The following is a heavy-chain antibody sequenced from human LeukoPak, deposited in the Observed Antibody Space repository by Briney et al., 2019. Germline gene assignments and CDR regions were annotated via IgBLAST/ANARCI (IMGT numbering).Heavy chain of an antibody. J-gene: IGHJ3*02. CDR2: IYYSGST. V-gene: IGHV4-30-4*01. Sequence: PSQTLSLTCTVSGGSISSGDYYWSWIRQPPGKGLEWIGYIYYSGSTYYNPSLKSRVTISVDTSKNRFSLKLSSVTAADTAVYYCARSGETRTYAFDIWGQGTMVTVSS. CDR1: GGSISSGDYY. CDR3: ARSGETRTYAFDI. D-gene: IGHD2-21*01.